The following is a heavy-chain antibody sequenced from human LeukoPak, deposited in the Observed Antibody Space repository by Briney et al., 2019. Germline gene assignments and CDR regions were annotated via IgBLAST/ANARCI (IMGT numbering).Heavy chain of an antibody. J-gene: IGHJ3*02. Sequence: SETLSLTCTVSGASISSYYWSWIRQPPGKGLEWIGYIYYSGSTNYNPSLKSRVTISVDTSKNQFSLKLSSVTAADTAVYYWARQGGATLAFDIWGQGTMVTVSS. CDR1: GASISSYY. V-gene: IGHV4-59*01. D-gene: IGHD1-26*01. CDR3: ARQGGATLAFDI. CDR2: IYYSGST.